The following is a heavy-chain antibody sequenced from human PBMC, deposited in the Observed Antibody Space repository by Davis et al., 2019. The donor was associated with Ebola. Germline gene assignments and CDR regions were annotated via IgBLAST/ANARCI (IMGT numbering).Heavy chain of an antibody. CDR2: IYYSGST. CDR1: GGSISSYY. CDR3: ARHEGRFLEWLLSYGMDV. J-gene: IGHJ6*02. Sequence: MPGGSLRLSCTVSGGSISSYYWSWIRQPPGKGLEWIGYIYYSGSTNYNPSLKSRVTISVDTSKNQFSLKLSSVTAADTAVYYCARHEGRFLEWLLSYGMDVWGQGTTVTVSS. V-gene: IGHV4-59*08. D-gene: IGHD3-3*01.